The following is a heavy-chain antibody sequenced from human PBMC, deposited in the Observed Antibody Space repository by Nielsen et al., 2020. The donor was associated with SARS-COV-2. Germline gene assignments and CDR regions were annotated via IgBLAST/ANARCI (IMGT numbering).Heavy chain of an antibody. CDR1: GFTFSDYC. D-gene: IGHD3-10*01. Sequence: GESLKISCAASGFTFSDYCMIWIRQAPGKGLEWLSYISGSTDYTNYADSVRGRFTISRDNAQKSVYLQMNSLRAEDTAVYYCANGVRGAYWGQGALVTVSS. J-gene: IGHJ4*02. CDR2: ISGSTDYT. CDR3: ANGVRGAY. V-gene: IGHV3-11*03.